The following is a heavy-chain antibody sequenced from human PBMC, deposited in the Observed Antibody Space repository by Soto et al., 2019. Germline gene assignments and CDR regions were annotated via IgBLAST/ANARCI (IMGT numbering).Heavy chain of an antibody. D-gene: IGHD2-8*01. CDR2: INPSGGST. CDR3: ATEAPDCTNGVCYTETFDY. J-gene: IGHJ4*02. V-gene: IGHV1-46*01. Sequence: KKRRASVKVSCKASGYTFTSYYMHWVRQAPGQGLEWMGIINPSGGSTSYAQKFQGRVTMTRDTSTSTVYMELSSLRSEDTAVYYCATEAPDCTNGVCYTETFDYWGQGTLVTVSS. CDR1: GYTFTSYY.